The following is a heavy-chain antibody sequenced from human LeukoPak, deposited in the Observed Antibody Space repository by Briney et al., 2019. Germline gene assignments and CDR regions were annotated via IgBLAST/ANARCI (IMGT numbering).Heavy chain of an antibody. J-gene: IGHJ4*02. D-gene: IGHD5-24*01. CDR1: GYTFSNYW. Sequence: PGGSLRLSCAASGYTFSNYWMHWVRQAPGKGPVWVSHVNSDMSRTTYADSVEGRFTISRDNSKNILYLQMNSLLAEDTAVYFCASQMAATSHWGQGILVTVSS. CDR2: VNSDMSRT. V-gene: IGHV3-74*01. CDR3: ASQMAATSH.